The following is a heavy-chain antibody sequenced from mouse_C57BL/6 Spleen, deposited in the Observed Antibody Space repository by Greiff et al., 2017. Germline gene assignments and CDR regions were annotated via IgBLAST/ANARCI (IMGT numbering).Heavy chain of an antibody. J-gene: IGHJ3*01. V-gene: IGHV1-81*01. CDR1: GYTFTSYG. D-gene: IGHD2-1*01. Sequence: VKLMESGAELARPGASVKLSCKASGYTFTSYGISWVKQRTGQGLEWIGEIYPRSGNTYYNEKFKGKATLTADKSSSTAYMELRSLTSEDSAVYFCASEERGNSFAYWGQGTLVTVSA. CDR3: ASEERGNSFAY. CDR2: IYPRSGNT.